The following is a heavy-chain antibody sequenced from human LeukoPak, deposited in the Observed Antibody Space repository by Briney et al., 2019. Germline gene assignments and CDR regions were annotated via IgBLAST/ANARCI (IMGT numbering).Heavy chain of an antibody. D-gene: IGHD3-3*01. J-gene: IGHJ5*02. CDR1: GGSISSGSYY. CDR2: IYTSGST. Sequence: SETLSLTCTASGGSISSGSYYWSWIRQPAGKGLEWIGRIYTSGSTNYNPSLKSRVTISVDTSKNQFSLKLSSVTAADTAVYYCARDQITIFGVVIPFDPWGQGTLVTVSS. V-gene: IGHV4-61*02. CDR3: ARDQITIFGVVIPFDP.